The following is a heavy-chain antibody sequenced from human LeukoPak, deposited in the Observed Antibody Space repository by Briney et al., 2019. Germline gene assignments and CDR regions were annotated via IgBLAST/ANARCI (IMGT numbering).Heavy chain of an antibody. J-gene: IGHJ4*02. Sequence: KSSETLSLTCTVSGGSISSYYWSWIRQPPGKGLEWIGYIYYSGSTNYNPSLKSRATISVDTSKNQFSLKLSSVTAADTAVYYCARHVFPGSGNFDYWGQGTLVTVSS. V-gene: IGHV4-59*08. D-gene: IGHD2-15*01. CDR3: ARHVFPGSGNFDY. CDR2: IYYSGST. CDR1: GGSISSYY.